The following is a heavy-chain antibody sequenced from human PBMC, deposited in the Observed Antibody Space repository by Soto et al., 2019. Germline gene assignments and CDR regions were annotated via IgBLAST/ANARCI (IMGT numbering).Heavy chain of an antibody. D-gene: IGHD3-16*01. CDR3: ARAGNKGASWYFDY. J-gene: IGHJ4*02. V-gene: IGHV4-4*02. CDR2: IFYSGTT. Sequence: SETLSLTCAVSGGSISNTNWWNWVRQPPGKGLEWIGEIFYSGTTSYNPSLKSRVTISIDKSKSQFSLKLSSVTAADTAVYYCARAGNKGASWYFDYWGQGTLVTVSS. CDR1: GGSISNTNW.